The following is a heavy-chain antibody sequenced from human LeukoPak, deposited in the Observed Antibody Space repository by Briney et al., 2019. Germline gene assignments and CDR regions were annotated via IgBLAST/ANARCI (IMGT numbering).Heavy chain of an antibody. D-gene: IGHD1-7*01. Sequence: PGGSLRLSCAASGFTFSSYSMNWVRQAPGKGLEWVSSISSSSSYIYYADSVKGRFTISRDNAKNSLYLQMNSLRAEDTAVYYCARDRGSGLELLGYFDYWGQGTLVTVSS. J-gene: IGHJ4*02. CDR2: ISSSSSYI. CDR1: GFTFSSYS. V-gene: IGHV3-21*01. CDR3: ARDRGSGLELLGYFDY.